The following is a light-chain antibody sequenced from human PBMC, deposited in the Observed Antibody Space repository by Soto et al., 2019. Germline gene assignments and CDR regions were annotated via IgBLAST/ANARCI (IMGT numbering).Light chain of an antibody. CDR2: AAS. J-gene: IGKJ4*01. CDR1: QSISSY. CDR3: QQSYSTPPT. V-gene: IGKV1-39*01. Sequence: IRLTTSPSSLSASLGDRVTITCRASQSISSYLNWYQQKPGKAPKLLIYAASSLQSGVPSRFSGSGSGTDFTLTISSLQPEDFATYYCQQSYSTPPTFGGGTKV.